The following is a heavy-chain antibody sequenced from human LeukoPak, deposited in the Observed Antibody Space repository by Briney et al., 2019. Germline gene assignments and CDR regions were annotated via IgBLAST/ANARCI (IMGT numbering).Heavy chain of an antibody. V-gene: IGHV1-18*01. CDR1: GYTFTSYG. CDR3: ARHTYYDFWSGRGTDFDY. J-gene: IGHJ4*02. D-gene: IGHD3-3*01. Sequence: ASVKVSCKASGYTFTSYGISLVRQAPGQGLEWMGWISAYNGNTNYAQKLQGRVTMTTDTSTSTAYMELRSLRSDDTAVYYCARHTYYDFWSGRGTDFDYWGQGTLVTVSS. CDR2: ISAYNGNT.